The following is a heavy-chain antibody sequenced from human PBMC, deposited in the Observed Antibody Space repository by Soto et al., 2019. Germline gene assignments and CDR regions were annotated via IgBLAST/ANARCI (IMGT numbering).Heavy chain of an antibody. CDR3: ARDHLILPAHDFFYGSDV. J-gene: IGHJ6*02. D-gene: IGHD2-21*02. CDR1: GFTFSMYS. V-gene: IGHV3-7*03. Sequence: WGSLRLSCEVSGFTFSMYSMSWVRQSPGKGLEWVAKIPQDGVDGHYADSVKGRFTISRDNGKNSLYLQLNNLRAEDTAVYYCARDHLILPAHDFFYGSDVWGRGATVTVSS. CDR2: IPQDGVDG.